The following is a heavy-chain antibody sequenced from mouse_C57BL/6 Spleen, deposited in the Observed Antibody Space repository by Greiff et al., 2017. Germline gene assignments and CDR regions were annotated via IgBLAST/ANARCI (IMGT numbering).Heavy chain of an antibody. D-gene: IGHD4-1*01. CDR1: GFSLTSYG. V-gene: IGHV2-2*01. CDR2: IWSGGST. Sequence: QVHVKQSGPGLVQPAQCLSITCTASGFSLTSYGVHWVRQSPGKGLEWLGVIWSGGSTDYNAAFISRLSISKDNSKSQVFFKMNSLQADDTAIYYCARDWDDYYAMDYWGQGTSVTVSS. CDR3: ARDWDDYYAMDY. J-gene: IGHJ4*01.